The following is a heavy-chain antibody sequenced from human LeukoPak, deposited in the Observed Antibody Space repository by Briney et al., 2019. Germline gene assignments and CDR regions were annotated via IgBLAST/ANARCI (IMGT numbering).Heavy chain of an antibody. D-gene: IGHD6-19*01. CDR1: GFIFSSYE. CDR3: ARGYSSGCHFDL. J-gene: IGHJ4*02. Sequence: PGGSLRLSCAASGFIFSSYEMNWVRQAPGKRQEWVSYISGASNLIYYADFVKGRFTISRDNAKNSLYLQMNSLRGEDAAVYYCARGYSSGCHFDLWGQGTLVTVSS. CDR2: ISGASNLI. V-gene: IGHV3-48*03.